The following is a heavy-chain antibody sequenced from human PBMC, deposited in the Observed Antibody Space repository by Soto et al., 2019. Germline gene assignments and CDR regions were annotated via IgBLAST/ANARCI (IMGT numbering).Heavy chain of an antibody. CDR2: IVVGSGNT. Sequence: QMQRVQSGPEVKKPGTSVKVSCKASGVTFTSSALQWVRQARGQRLEWIGWIVVGSGNTNYAQKFKERVTITRAMSTSTAYLELSSLRAEDTAVYYCAAEPHYGVIWGQGTMVTVSS. D-gene: IGHD3-16*01. J-gene: IGHJ3*02. CDR1: GVTFTSSA. CDR3: AAEPHYGVI. V-gene: IGHV1-58*01.